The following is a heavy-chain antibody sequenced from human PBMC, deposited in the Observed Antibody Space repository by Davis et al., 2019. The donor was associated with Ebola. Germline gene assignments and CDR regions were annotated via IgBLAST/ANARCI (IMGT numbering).Heavy chain of an antibody. CDR1: VIPFSSYA. V-gene: IGHV3-23*01. J-gene: IGHJ6*04. CDR3: AKSGLSFGVVKYHYGMDV. CDR2: ISGSGGST. D-gene: IGHD3-3*01. Sequence: PGGSLRPSSPDPVIPFSSYAMTWVRQAPGKGLDWVSAISGSGGSTYNPDSVKGRFTISRDNSKKTLYLQRNSLRPEDTAVYYCAKSGLSFGVVKYHYGMDVWGKGTTVTVSS.